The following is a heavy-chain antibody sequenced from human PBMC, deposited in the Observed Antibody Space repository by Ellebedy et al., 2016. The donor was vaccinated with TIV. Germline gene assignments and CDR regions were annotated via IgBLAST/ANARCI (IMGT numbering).Heavy chain of an antibody. D-gene: IGHD6-19*01. Sequence: MPLETLSLTCTVSGGSIRSYYWSWVRQPPGKGLEWIGHIYDSGSTTYNPSLKSRVTISEDMSKKEVSLKLTSVTAADTAMYYYVRQGGWIDCYFDLWGRGTLVTVSP. V-gene: IGHV4-59*08. CDR1: GGSIRSYY. CDR3: VRQGGWIDCYFDL. CDR2: IYDSGST. J-gene: IGHJ2*01.